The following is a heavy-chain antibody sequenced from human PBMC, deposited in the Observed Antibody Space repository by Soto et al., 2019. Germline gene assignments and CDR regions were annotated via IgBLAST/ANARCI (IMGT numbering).Heavy chain of an antibody. CDR1: GFTVSGHY. CDR2: IYSGGST. CDR3: ARDRAISDYRSSGALGL. Sequence: EVQLVESGGGLVQPGGSLRLSCAASGFTVSGHYMSWVRQAPGKGLEWVSVIYSGGSTYYANSVTGRFTISRDNSRNTVYLQMNSLRAEDTAVYYCARDRAISDYRSSGALGLWCQGTLVSVSS. D-gene: IGHD6-6*01. J-gene: IGHJ4*02. V-gene: IGHV3-66*01.